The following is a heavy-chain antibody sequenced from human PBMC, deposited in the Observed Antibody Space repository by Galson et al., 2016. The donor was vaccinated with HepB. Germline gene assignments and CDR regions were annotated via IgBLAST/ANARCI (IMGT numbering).Heavy chain of an antibody. CDR3: ARGIRGPDY. D-gene: IGHD3-10*01. V-gene: IGHV3-23*01. CDR2: IRCGGPET. Sequence: SLRLSCAASGFTFSIHDMSWVRKTPGRGLEWISGIRCGGPETYYADSVKGRFTISRDNSKNTVFLQMNSLRVEETALYYCARGIRGPDYWGPGTPVTFSS. J-gene: IGHJ4*02. CDR1: GFTFSIHD.